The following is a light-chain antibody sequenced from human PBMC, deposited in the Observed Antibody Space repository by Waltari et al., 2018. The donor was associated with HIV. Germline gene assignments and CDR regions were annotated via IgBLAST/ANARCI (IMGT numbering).Light chain of an antibody. J-gene: IGLJ2*01. Sequence: QSALTQPPSASGSPGQSVTLSCTGSNSDIGSYDYVSWYQLHPGKAPKLVISEVTKRPSGVSDRFSGSKSANTAFPTVSGLQAEDEADYYCSSFADRDGFYVLFGGGTRLTVL. CDR3: SSFADRDGFYVL. CDR2: EVT. V-gene: IGLV2-8*01. CDR1: NSDIGSYDY.